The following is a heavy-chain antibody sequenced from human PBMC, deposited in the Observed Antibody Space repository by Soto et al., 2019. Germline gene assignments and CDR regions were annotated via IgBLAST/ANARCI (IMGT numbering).Heavy chain of an antibody. CDR3: ARLGYCSGGSCYPKTYYYYYYGMDV. CDR2: IIPIFGTA. J-gene: IGHJ6*02. D-gene: IGHD2-15*01. CDR1: GGTFSSYA. V-gene: IGHV1-69*01. Sequence: QVQLVQSGAEVKKPGSSVKVSCKASGGTFSSYAISWVRQAPGQGLEWMGGIIPIFGTANYAQKFQGRVTIPAAESTSTAYMELSSLRSEDTAVYYCARLGYCSGGSCYPKTYYYYYYGMDVWGQGTTVTVSS.